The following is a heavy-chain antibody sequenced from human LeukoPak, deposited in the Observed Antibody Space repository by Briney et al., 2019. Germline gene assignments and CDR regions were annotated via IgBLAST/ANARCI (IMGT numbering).Heavy chain of an antibody. V-gene: IGHV3-53*01. J-gene: IGHJ3*02. CDR2: IYSGGST. CDR1: GFTVSSNY. Sequence: GGSLRLSSAASGFTVSSNYMSWVRQAPGKGLEWVSVIYSGGSTYYADSVKGRFTISRDNSKNTLYLQMNSLRAEDTAVYYCARDHITMVRGVIYDAFDIWGQGTMVTVSS. CDR3: ARDHITMVRGVIYDAFDI. D-gene: IGHD3-10*01.